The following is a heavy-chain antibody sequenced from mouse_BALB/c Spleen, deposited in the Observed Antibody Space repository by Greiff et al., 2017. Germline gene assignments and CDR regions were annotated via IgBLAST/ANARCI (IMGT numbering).Heavy chain of an antibody. J-gene: IGHJ4*01. CDR3: ARSIYNGQAMDY. CDR2: IDPSDSYT. V-gene: IGHV1-69*02. Sequence: QVQLQQPGAELVKPGASVKLSCKASGYTFTSYWMHWVKQRPGQGLEWIGEIDPSDSYTNYNQKFKGKATLTVDKSSSTTYMQLSSLTSEDSAVYYCARSIYNGQAMDYWGQGTSVTVAS. D-gene: IGHD1-1*01. CDR1: GYTFTSYW.